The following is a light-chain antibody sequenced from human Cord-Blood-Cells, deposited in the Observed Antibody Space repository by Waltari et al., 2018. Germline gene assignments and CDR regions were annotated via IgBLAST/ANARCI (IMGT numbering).Light chain of an antibody. J-gene: IGKJ1*01. CDR1: QSVSSN. V-gene: IGKV3-15*01. CDR3: QQYNNWPWT. CDR2: GAS. Sequence: EIVMTQSPATLSVSPAERATLSCRASQSVSSNLAWYQQKPGQAPRLLIYGASTRATGIPARFSGSGSGTEFTLTISRLQYEDFAVYYCQQYNNWPWTFGQGTKVEIK.